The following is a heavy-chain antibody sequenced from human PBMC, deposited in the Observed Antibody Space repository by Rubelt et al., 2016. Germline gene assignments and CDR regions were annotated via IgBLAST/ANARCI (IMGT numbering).Heavy chain of an antibody. CDR1: GGSFSGYY. J-gene: IGHJ1*01. CDR3: AGLRYGGNADIRYFHY. V-gene: IGHV4-34*06. D-gene: IGHD4-23*01. CDR2: INRGGGT. Sequence: QVQLQQWGAGLLKPSETLSLTCAVYGGSFSGYYWNWIRQRPGEGLEWIGEINRGGGTSYNPSLKSRVTISVDTSKNQISLKVGSVTAADTAVYYCAGLRYGGNADIRYFHYWGQGTLVTVSS.